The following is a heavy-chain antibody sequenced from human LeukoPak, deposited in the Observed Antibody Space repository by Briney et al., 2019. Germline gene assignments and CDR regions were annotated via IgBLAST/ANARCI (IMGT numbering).Heavy chain of an antibody. CDR1: GYTFTSYD. J-gene: IGHJ4*02. Sequence: ASVKVSRKASGYTFTSYDINWVRQATGQGLEWMGWMNPNSGNTGYAQKFQGRVTMTRNTSISTAYMELSSLRSEDTAVYYCARGRAYSSGWYGVYWGQGTLVTVSS. V-gene: IGHV1-8*01. CDR3: ARGRAYSSGWYGVY. D-gene: IGHD6-19*01. CDR2: MNPNSGNT.